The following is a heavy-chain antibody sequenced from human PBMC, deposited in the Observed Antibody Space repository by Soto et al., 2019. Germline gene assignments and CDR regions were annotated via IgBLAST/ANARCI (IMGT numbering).Heavy chain of an antibody. CDR2: INHVGIT. V-gene: IGHV4-34*01. Sequence: SETLSLTCAVSGGSFSGFYCTWIRQSPGKGLEWLGDINHVGITNYNPSLKNQVSIPIDTSKNQYSLKLSSVTAADTAVYYCAGVRGPSGSSSWYYYGMDVWGQGTTVTVSS. CDR1: GGSFSGFY. CDR3: AGVRGPSGSSSWYYYGMDV. J-gene: IGHJ6*02. D-gene: IGHD6-13*01.